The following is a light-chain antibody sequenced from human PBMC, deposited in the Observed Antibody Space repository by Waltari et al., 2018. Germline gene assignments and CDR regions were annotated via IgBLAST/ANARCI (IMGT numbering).Light chain of an antibody. Sequence: SYELTQPPSVSVSPGQTARITCSGDAFPNQYAHWYQQKPGQAPVVVISKDSARPSGIPERFSGSSSGTTVTLTISGVQAEDEADYYCKSADSSGKYVLFGGGTKLTVL. J-gene: IGLJ3*02. V-gene: IGLV3-25*03. CDR2: KDS. CDR3: KSADSSGKYVL. CDR1: AFPNQY.